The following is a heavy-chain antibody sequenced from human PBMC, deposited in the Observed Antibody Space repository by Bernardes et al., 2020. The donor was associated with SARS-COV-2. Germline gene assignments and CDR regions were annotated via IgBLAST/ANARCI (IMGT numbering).Heavy chain of an antibody. V-gene: IGHV1-24*01. Sequence: ASVKVSCKVSGYTLTALSMHWVRQAPGKGLEWMGGFDPEDGETIYAQKFQGRVTMTEDTSTDTAYMELSSLRSEDTAVYYCATSSAYCSSTSCYTTWFDPWGQGTLVTVSS. CDR3: ATSSAYCSSTSCYTTWFDP. D-gene: IGHD2-2*02. J-gene: IGHJ5*02. CDR1: GYTLTALS. CDR2: FDPEDGET.